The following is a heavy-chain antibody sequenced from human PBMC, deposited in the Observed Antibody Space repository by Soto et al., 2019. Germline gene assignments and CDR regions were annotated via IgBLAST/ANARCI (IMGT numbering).Heavy chain of an antibody. CDR1: GFTFSSYS. CDR3: ARVKSVAGRRARYYRLDV. J-gene: IGHJ6*02. D-gene: IGHD6-19*01. CDR2: ISSSSSTI. V-gene: IGHV3-48*02. Sequence: GGSLRLSCAASGFTFSSYSMNWVRQAPGKGLEWVSYISSSSSTIYYADSVKGRFTISRDNAKNSLYLQMNSLRDEDTAVYYCARVKSVAGRRARYYRLDVWGQGTTVTVSS.